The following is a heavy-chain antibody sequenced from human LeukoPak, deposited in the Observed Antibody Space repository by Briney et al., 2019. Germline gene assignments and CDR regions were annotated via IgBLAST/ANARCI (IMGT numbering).Heavy chain of an antibody. J-gene: IGHJ4*02. V-gene: IGHV1-46*01. CDR3: ARDGDCSGGSCYNDY. Sequence: ASVKVSRKASGYTFTSYYMHWVRQAPGQGLEWMGIINPSGGSTGYAQKFQGRVTMTRDTSTSTVYTELSSLRSEDTAVYYCARDGDCSGGSCYNDYWGQGTLVTVSS. CDR2: INPSGGST. D-gene: IGHD2-15*01. CDR1: GYTFTSYY.